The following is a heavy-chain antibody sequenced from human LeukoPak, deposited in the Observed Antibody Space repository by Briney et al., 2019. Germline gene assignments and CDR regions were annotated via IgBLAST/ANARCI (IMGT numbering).Heavy chain of an antibody. CDR3: AKVLGYYGSGSYGAFDI. CDR1: GFTFSSYA. V-gene: IGHV3-23*01. Sequence: GGSLRLSCAASGFTFSSYAMSWVRQAPGKGLEWVSAISGIGGSTSYADSVKGRFTISRDNSKNTLYLQMNSLRAEDTAVYYCAKVLGYYGSGSYGAFDIWGQGTMVTVSS. D-gene: IGHD3-10*01. CDR2: ISGIGGST. J-gene: IGHJ3*02.